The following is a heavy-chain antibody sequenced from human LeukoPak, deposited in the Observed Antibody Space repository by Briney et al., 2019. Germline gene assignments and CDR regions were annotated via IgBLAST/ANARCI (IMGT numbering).Heavy chain of an antibody. D-gene: IGHD4-17*01. J-gene: IGHJ4*02. Sequence: ASVKVSCKASGYTFTSYAMNWVRQAPGQGLEWMGWINTNTGNPTYAQGFTGRFVFSLDTSVSTAYLQINSLRAEDTALYYCAKDLATLTDTPYYFDYWGQGILVTVSS. CDR2: INTNTGNP. CDR3: AKDLATLTDTPYYFDY. CDR1: GYTFTSYA. V-gene: IGHV7-4-1*02.